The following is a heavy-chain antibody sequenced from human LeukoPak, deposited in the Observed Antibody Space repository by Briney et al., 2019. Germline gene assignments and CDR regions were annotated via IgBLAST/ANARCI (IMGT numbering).Heavy chain of an antibody. Sequence: GGSLRLSFAASGFTFSDYYMSWIRQAPGKGLEWVSYISSSGSTIYYADSVKGRFTISRDNAKNSLYLQMNSLRAEDTAVYYCARDRFSWELPRQYYYYYGMDVWGQGTTVTVSS. CDR2: ISSSGSTI. CDR1: GFTFSDYY. J-gene: IGHJ6*02. CDR3: ARDRFSWELPRQYYYYYGMDV. V-gene: IGHV3-11*01. D-gene: IGHD1-26*01.